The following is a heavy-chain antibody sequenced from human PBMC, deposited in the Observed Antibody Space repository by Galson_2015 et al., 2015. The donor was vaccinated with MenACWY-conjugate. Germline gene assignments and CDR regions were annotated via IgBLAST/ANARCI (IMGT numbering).Heavy chain of an antibody. CDR1: GFTFGGYE. Sequence: SLRLSCAASGFTFGGYEMNWVRQAPGKGLEWVSFISSSGGTIHYADSVKGRFTISRDNAKNSLYLQTNSLRAEDTSVYYCVKDRWNRYNWNYAFDIWGQGTMATVSS. J-gene: IGHJ3*02. V-gene: IGHV3-48*03. CDR3: VKDRWNRYNWNYAFDI. CDR2: ISSSGGTI. D-gene: IGHD1-7*01.